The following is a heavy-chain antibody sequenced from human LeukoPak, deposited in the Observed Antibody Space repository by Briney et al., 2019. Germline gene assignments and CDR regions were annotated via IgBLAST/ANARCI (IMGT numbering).Heavy chain of an antibody. V-gene: IGHV4-39*07. CDR3: ARDRVVPAPRLDY. J-gene: IGHJ4*02. Sequence: PSETLSLTCTVSGGSISSSSYYWGWIRQPPGTGLEWIGSIYYSGSTYYNPSLKSRVTISVDTSKNQFSLKLSSVTAADTAVYYCARDRVVPAPRLDYWGQGTLVTVSS. CDR2: IYYSGST. CDR1: GGSISSSSYY. D-gene: IGHD2-2*01.